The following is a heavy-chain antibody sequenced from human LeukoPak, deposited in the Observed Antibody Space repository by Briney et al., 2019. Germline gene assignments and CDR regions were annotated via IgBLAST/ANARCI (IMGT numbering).Heavy chain of an antibody. Sequence: PGGSLRLSCAASGFTFSSYSMNWVRQAPGKGLEWVSFISTSSSYIHNADSVKGRFTISRDNSKNTLYLQMNSLRAEDTAVYYCAAMTSVTTGDYWGQGTLVTVSS. J-gene: IGHJ4*02. CDR1: GFTFSSYS. CDR2: ISTSSSYI. V-gene: IGHV3-21*01. D-gene: IGHD4-11*01. CDR3: AAMTSVTTGDY.